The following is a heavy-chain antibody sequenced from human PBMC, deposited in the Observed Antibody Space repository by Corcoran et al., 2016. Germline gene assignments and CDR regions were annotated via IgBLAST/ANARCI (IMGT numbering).Heavy chain of an antibody. CDR2: INPSGGST. V-gene: IGHV1-46*01. D-gene: IGHD3-3*01. J-gene: IGHJ4*02. CDR1: GYTFTSYY. Sequence: QVQLVQSGAEVKKPGASVKVSCKASGYTFTSYYMHWVRQAPGQGLEWMGIINPSGGSTSYAQKFQGRVTMTRDTSTSTVYMELSSLRSEDTAVYYCARDKRITMFGVVNPYYFDYWGQGTLVTVSA. CDR3: ARDKRITMFGVVNPYYFDY.